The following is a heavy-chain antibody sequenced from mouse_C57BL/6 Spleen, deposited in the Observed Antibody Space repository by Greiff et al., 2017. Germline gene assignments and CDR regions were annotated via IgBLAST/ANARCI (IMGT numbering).Heavy chain of an antibody. J-gene: IGHJ2*01. CDR2: IYPNNGGT. CDR3: ARRPDYYGSSYRRNYNCGY. CDR1: GYTFTDYY. D-gene: IGHD1-1*01. V-gene: IGHV1-26*01. Sequence: EVQLQQSGPELVKPGASVKISCKASGYTFTDYYMNWVKQSHGKSLEWIGDIYPNNGGTSYNQKFKGKATLTVDKYSSTAYMELRSLTSEASAVYYCARRPDYYGSSYRRNYNCGYRGQGTTLPVS.